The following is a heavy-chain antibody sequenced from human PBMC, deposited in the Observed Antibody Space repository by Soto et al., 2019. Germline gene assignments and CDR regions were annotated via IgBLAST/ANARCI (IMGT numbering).Heavy chain of an antibody. CDR1: GFTFSSYG. V-gene: IGHV3-30*03. Sequence: GGSLRLACAGSGFTFSSYGMPWVCQAPGKGLEWVAVISYDGSTKYYADSVKGRFTISRDNSKNTLYLQVNRLSAEDRAVSYGAIVRITGTTVDYWGQGALVTVSS. CDR2: ISYDGSTK. D-gene: IGHD1-7*01. J-gene: IGHJ4*02. CDR3: AIVRITGTTVDY.